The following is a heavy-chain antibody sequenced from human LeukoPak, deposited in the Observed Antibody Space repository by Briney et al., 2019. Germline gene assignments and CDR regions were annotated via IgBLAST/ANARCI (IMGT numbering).Heavy chain of an antibody. CDR3: TTDLWLGELLREDY. CDR1: GFTFSNAW. CDR2: IKSKTDGGTT. J-gene: IGHJ4*02. V-gene: IGHV3-15*07. D-gene: IGHD3-10*01. Sequence: PGGSLRLSCAASGFTFSNAWMNWVRQAPGKGLEWVGRIKSKTDGGTTDYAAPVKGRFTISRDDSKNTLYLQMNSLKTEDTAVYYCTTDLWLGELLREDYWGQGTLVTVSS.